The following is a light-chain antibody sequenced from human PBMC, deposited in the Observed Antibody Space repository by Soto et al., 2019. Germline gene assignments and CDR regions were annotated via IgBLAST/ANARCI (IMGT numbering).Light chain of an antibody. V-gene: IGKV3-11*01. J-gene: IGKJ1*01. Sequence: EIVLTQSPAPLSSFPGERATLSCRASQSVGSSLAWYHQKLGQAPRLIIYAASDRATGIPGRFSGSGSGTDCTLIISSLEPEDVALYYCQQGNTWPWTFGQGTKVDIK. CDR2: AAS. CDR3: QQGNTWPWT. CDR1: QSVGSS.